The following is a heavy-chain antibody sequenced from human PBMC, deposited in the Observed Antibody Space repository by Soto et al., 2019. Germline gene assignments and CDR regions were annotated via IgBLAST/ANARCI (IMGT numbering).Heavy chain of an antibody. Sequence: EVQLLESGGGLVQPGGSLRLSCAASGFTFSSYAMSWVRQAPGKGLEWVSAISGSGGSTYYADSAKGRFTISRDNSKKTLYLQMSSLRAEDTAVYYCAKGDTMVRGGSGMDVWGQGTTVTVSS. CDR3: AKGDTMVRGGSGMDV. V-gene: IGHV3-23*01. CDR2: ISGSGGST. D-gene: IGHD3-10*01. J-gene: IGHJ6*02. CDR1: GFTFSSYA.